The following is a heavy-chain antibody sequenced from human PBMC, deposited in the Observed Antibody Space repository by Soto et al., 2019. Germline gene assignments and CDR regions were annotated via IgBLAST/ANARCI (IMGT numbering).Heavy chain of an antibody. J-gene: IGHJ4*02. V-gene: IGHV1-69*06. D-gene: IGHD4-17*01. CDR1: GDAFKSYA. CDR3: ARDPTNDYGDDTFDY. CDR2: IIPSYDRA. Sequence: QVLLLQSGGEVKRPGSSVKVSCKASGDAFKSYAISWVRQAPGQGPEYMGGIIPSYDRAKYAQKFQGRLTVTADIYTSTVYMELSGLKSEDTAVYFCARDPTNDYGDDTFDYWGQGTKVIVSS.